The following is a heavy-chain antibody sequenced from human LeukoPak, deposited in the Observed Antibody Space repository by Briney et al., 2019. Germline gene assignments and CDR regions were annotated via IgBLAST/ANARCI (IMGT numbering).Heavy chain of an antibody. CDR2: IYYSGST. J-gene: IGHJ4*02. V-gene: IGHV4-30-4*01. Sequence: SQTLSLTCTVSGGSISSGDYYWSWIRQPPGKGLEWIGYIYYSGSTYYTPSLKSRVTISVDTSKNQFSLKLSSGTAADTAVYYCARRQTTVTFSFDYWGQGTLVTVSS. CDR3: ARRQTTVTFSFDY. CDR1: GGSISSGDYY. D-gene: IGHD4-17*01.